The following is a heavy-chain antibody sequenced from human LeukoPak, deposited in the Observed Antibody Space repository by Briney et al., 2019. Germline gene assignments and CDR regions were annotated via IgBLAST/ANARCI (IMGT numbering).Heavy chain of an antibody. Sequence: PGGSLRLSCAGSGFTFGSYSMNWVRQAPGKGLEWVSTISSSTSYIYYADSVKGRFTISRDNAKNSPYLQMNSLRAEDTAVYYCARVRGSYPEYYFDYWGQGTLVTVSS. J-gene: IGHJ4*02. D-gene: IGHD1-26*01. CDR2: ISSSTSYI. CDR3: ARVRGSYPEYYFDY. V-gene: IGHV3-21*01. CDR1: GFTFGSYS.